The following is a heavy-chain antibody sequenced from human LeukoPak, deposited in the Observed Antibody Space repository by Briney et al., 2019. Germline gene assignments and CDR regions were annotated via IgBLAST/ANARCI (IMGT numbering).Heavy chain of an antibody. Sequence: PGGSLRLSCAASGFTFSSYWMSWVRQAPGKGLEWVANIKQDGSEKYYVDSVKGRFTISRDNAKNSLYLQMNSLRAEDTAVYYCARDAPSYYTLDAFDIWGQGTMVTVSS. CDR2: IKQDGSEK. D-gene: IGHD3-3*01. V-gene: IGHV3-7*01. J-gene: IGHJ3*02. CDR3: ARDAPSYYTLDAFDI. CDR1: GFTFSSYW.